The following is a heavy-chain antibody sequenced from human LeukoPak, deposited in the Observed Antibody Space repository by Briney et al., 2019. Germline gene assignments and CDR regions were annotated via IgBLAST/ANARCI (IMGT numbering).Heavy chain of an antibody. V-gene: IGHV1-2*02. CDR3: ARDPSVDYDSSGYFRY. D-gene: IGHD3-22*01. Sequence: ASVRVSFKASGYTFTGYYMHWVRQAPGQGLEWLGWIDPNTGFTNFAQKLQGRVTMTTDTSTSTAYMELRSLRSDDTAVYYCARDPSVDYDSSGYFRYWGQGTLVTVSS. CDR1: GYTFTGYY. CDR2: IDPNTGFT. J-gene: IGHJ4*02.